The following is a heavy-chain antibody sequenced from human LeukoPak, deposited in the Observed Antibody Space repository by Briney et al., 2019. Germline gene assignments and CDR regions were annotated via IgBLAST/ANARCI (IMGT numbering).Heavy chain of an antibody. CDR1: GGSISSYY. V-gene: IGHV4-4*07. D-gene: IGHD5-18*01. J-gene: IGHJ6*03. CDR2: IQTSGGT. Sequence: SETLSLTCTVSGGSISSYYWSWIRQPAGKGLEWIGRIQTSGGTNYNPSLKSRVTMSADTSKNQFSLNLSSVTAADTAVYYCARAGYTHSFNYNYMDVWGKGTTVTISS. CDR3: ARAGYTHSFNYNYMDV.